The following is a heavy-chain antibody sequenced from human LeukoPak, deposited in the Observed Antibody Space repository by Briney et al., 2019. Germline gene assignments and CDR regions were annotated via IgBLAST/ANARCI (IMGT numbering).Heavy chain of an antibody. CDR3: ARDRGYSTFDY. D-gene: IGHD4-23*01. CDR2: IKEDGSEI. V-gene: IGHV3-7*01. Sequence: PGGSLRLSCAASAFTFSNYWMSWVRQAPGKGLEWVANIKEDGSEINYVDSVNGRFTISRDNAKNSLYLQMNSLRVDDTAVYYCARDRGYSTFDYWGQGTLVTVSS. J-gene: IGHJ4*02. CDR1: AFTFSNYW.